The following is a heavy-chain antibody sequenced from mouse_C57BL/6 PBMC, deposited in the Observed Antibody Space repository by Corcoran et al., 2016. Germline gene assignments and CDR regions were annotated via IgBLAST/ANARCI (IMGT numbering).Heavy chain of an antibody. Sequence: QVQLQQSGPELVKPGASVKISCKASGYTFTDYYINWVKQRPGQGLEWIGWIFPGSGSTYYNEKFKGKATLTVDKSSSTAYMLLSSLTSEDSAVYFCARNYYGSSRYYAMDYWGQGTSVTVSS. D-gene: IGHD1-1*01. CDR2: IFPGSGST. J-gene: IGHJ4*01. CDR3: ARNYYGSSRYYAMDY. CDR1: GYTFTDYY. V-gene: IGHV1-75*01.